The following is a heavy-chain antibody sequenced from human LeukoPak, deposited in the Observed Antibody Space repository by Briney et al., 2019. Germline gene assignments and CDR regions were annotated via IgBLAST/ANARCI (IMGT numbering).Heavy chain of an antibody. CDR1: GGSISSSSYY. V-gene: IGHV4-39*07. J-gene: IGHJ5*02. Sequence: SETLSLTCTVSGGSISSSSYYWGWIRRPPGKGLEWIGSIYYSGSTYYNPSLKSRVTISVDTSKNQFSLKLSSVTAADTAVYYCARERTDQQLAWFDPWGQGTLVTVSS. CDR3: ARERTDQQLAWFDP. D-gene: IGHD6-13*01. CDR2: IYYSGST.